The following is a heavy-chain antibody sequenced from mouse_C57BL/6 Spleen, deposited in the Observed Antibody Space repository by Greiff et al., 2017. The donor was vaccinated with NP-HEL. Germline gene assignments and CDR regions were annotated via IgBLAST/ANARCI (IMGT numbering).Heavy chain of an antibody. CDR1: GFTFSSYA. CDR3: ARGDGDFDY. D-gene: IGHD2-3*01. Sequence: EVQRVESGGGLVKPGGSLKLSCAASGFTFSSYAMSWVRQTPEKRLEWVATISDGGSYTYYPDNVKGRFTISRDNAKNNLYLQMSHLKSEDTAMYYCARGDGDFDYWGQGTTLTVSS. J-gene: IGHJ2*01. CDR2: ISDGGSYT. V-gene: IGHV5-4*01.